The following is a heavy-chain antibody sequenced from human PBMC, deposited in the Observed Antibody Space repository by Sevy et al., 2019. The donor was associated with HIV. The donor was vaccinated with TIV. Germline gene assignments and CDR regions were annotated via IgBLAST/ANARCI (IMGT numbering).Heavy chain of an antibody. Sequence: SETLSLTCTVSGGSISSYYWSWIRQPPGKRLEWIGYIYYSGSTNYNPSLKSRVTISVVTSKNQFSLKLSSVTAADTAVYYCARAIAVAETWFDPWGQGTLVTVSS. J-gene: IGHJ5*02. V-gene: IGHV4-59*01. CDR2: IYYSGST. D-gene: IGHD6-19*01. CDR3: ARAIAVAETWFDP. CDR1: GGSISSYY.